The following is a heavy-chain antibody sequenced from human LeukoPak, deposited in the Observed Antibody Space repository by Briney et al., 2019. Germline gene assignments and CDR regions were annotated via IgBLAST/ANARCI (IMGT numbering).Heavy chain of an antibody. CDR2: IYTSGST. D-gene: IGHD3-16*01. J-gene: IGHJ3*02. Sequence: SETLSLTCTVSGGSISSGSYYWSWIRQPAGKGQEWIGRIYTSGSTNYNPSLKSRVTISVDTSKNQFSLKLSSVTAADTAVYYCARSYDYDDAFDIWGQGTMVTVSS. CDR1: GGSISSGSYY. CDR3: ARSYDYDDAFDI. V-gene: IGHV4-61*02.